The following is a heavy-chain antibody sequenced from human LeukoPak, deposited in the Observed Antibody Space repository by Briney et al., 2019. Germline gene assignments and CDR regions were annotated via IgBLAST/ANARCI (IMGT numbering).Heavy chain of an antibody. J-gene: IGHJ4*02. CDR3: LSLDYDILTGSPQG. D-gene: IGHD3-9*01. CDR1: GFTFSGSA. V-gene: IGHV3-73*01. Sequence: PGGSLRLSCTASGFTFSGSAMHWVRQASGKGLEWVGRIRSKANNYATAYAASVQGRFTISRDDSDNTAYLQMSSLTTEDTAVYYCLSLDYDILTGSPQGWGQGTLVTVSS. CDR2: IRSKANNYAT.